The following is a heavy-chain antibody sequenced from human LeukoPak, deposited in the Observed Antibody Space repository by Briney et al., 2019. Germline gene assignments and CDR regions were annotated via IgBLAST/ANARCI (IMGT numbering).Heavy chain of an antibody. J-gene: IGHJ6*02. CDR3: AITGYSSSWYQPNYCYYGMDV. V-gene: IGHV3-21*01. CDR2: ISSSSSYI. Sequence: GRSLRLSCAASGFTFSSYSMNWVRQAPGNGLEWVSSISSSSSYIYYADSVNGRFTISRDNAKNSLYLQMNSLRAEDTAVYYCAITGYSSSWYQPNYCYYGMDVWGQGATVTVSS. CDR1: GFTFSSYS. D-gene: IGHD6-13*01.